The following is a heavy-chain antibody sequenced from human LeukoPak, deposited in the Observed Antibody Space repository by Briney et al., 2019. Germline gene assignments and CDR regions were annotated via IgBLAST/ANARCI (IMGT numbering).Heavy chain of an antibody. CDR3: AKERDYAEDMDV. J-gene: IGHJ6*03. CDR2: IWFAGTYE. V-gene: IGHV3-33*06. Sequence: GGSLRLSCAASGFTFSSYGMHWVRQAPGKGLEWVALIWFAGTYEYYADSVKGRFTISRDNSNKTLYLQMNSLRAEDTAVYYCAKERDYAEDMDVWGKGTTVTVSS. D-gene: IGHD4-17*01. CDR1: GFTFSSYG.